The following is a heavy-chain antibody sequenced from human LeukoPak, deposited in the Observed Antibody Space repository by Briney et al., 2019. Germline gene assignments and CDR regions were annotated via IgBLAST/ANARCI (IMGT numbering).Heavy chain of an antibody. Sequence: PGRSLRLSCAASGFTFSSYGMHWVRQAPGKGLEWVAVISYDGSNEYYADSVKGRFTISRDNYKNTLYLQMNSLRAEDTAVYYCAKVVVRGVPTDAFDFWGQGTMVTVSS. CDR2: ISYDGSNE. D-gene: IGHD3-10*01. CDR1: GFTFSSYG. V-gene: IGHV3-30*18. J-gene: IGHJ3*01. CDR3: AKVVVRGVPTDAFDF.